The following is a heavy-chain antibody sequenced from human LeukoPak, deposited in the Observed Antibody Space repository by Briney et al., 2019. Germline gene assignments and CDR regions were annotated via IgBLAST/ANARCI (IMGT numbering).Heavy chain of an antibody. CDR3: ARETPGAAAGTLDY. Sequence: PGGSLRLSCAASGFTFSSYWMSWVRQAPGKGLEWVAKIKQDGSEKYYVDSVKGRFTISRYNAKNSLYLQMNSLRAEDTAVYYCARETPGAAAGTLDYWGQGTLVTVSS. CDR2: IKQDGSEK. D-gene: IGHD6-13*01. V-gene: IGHV3-7*01. CDR1: GFTFSSYW. J-gene: IGHJ4*02.